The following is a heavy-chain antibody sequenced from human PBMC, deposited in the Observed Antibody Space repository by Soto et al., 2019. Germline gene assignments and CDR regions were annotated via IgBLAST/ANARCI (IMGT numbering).Heavy chain of an antibody. Sequence: GASVKVSCKASGYTFTSYGFTWVRQAPVQGLEWMGWISAYNENTNYAQNVQGRVTMTTDKSTTTAYMELRSLKTDDTAVYYCARAKGDYVSNYYYAMDVWGRGTTVTVSS. D-gene: IGHD4-17*01. J-gene: IGHJ6*02. V-gene: IGHV1-18*01. CDR3: ARAKGDYVSNYYYAMDV. CDR2: ISAYNENT. CDR1: GYTFTSYG.